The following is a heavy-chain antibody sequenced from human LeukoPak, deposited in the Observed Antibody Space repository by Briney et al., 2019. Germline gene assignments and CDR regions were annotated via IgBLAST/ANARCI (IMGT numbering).Heavy chain of an antibody. Sequence: GGSLRLSCAASGFTFSRYAMRWVRQAPGKGLEWMAVISYDGNQNYYADSVKGRFTIFRDSSKSTLYLQMNSLRVDDTAVYYCARDESLDYWGQGTLVTVSS. CDR3: ARDESLDY. V-gene: IGHV3-30*01. CDR2: ISYDGNQN. J-gene: IGHJ4*02. CDR1: GFTFSRYA.